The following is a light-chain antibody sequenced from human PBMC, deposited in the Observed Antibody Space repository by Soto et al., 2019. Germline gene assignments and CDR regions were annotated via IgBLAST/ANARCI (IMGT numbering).Light chain of an antibody. V-gene: IGLV2-14*03. Sequence: QSALTQPASASGSPGQSITISCTGTSSDVGGYNYVSWYQQHPDTAPKLLIYDVNYRPSGVSDRFSGSKSGNTASLTISGPQVEDGANYYSCSLPGTAALFGGGTKLTAL. CDR2: DVN. J-gene: IGLJ2*01. CDR3: CSLPGTAAL. CDR1: SSDVGGYNY.